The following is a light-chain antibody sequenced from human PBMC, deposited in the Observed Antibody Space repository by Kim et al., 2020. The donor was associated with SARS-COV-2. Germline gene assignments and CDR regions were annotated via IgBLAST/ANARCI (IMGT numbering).Light chain of an antibody. J-gene: IGLJ2*01. Sequence: SYELAQPPSVSVSPGQTASITCSGDKLGDKYACWYQQKPGQSPVLVIYEGTERPSGIPERFSGSKSGTTDTLTISGTQAIDEADYYCQAWDSRTVIFGGGTKLTVL. CDR3: QAWDSRTVI. V-gene: IGLV3-1*01. CDR2: EGT. CDR1: KLGDKY.